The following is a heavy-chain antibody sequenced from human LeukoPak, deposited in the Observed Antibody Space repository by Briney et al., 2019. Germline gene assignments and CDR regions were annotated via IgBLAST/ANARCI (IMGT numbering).Heavy chain of an antibody. Sequence: RGSLRLSCEASGFTFRSYGMHWVRQAPGKGLEWVAVIPYDGSYQYYGDSVKGRFSISRDNSKTPLYLKMNSLRPEDTGVYYCAKDHYDSSGYYFGVDNWGQGTLVTVSS. CDR2: IPYDGSYQ. CDR1: GFTFRSYG. D-gene: IGHD3-22*01. CDR3: AKDHYDSSGYYFGVDN. V-gene: IGHV3-30*18. J-gene: IGHJ4*02.